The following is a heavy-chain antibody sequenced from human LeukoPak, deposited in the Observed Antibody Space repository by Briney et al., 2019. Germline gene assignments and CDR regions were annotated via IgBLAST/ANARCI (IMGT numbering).Heavy chain of an antibody. J-gene: IGHJ5*02. CDR2: IKSDGSST. D-gene: IGHD3-9*01. CDR3: ARGGYDILTGTSFFDP. Sequence: PGGSLRLSCAASGFTFSSYWMHWVRQAPGKGLVWVSRIKSDGSSTSSADSVKGRFTVSRDNAKNSLYLQMNSLRADDTAVYYCARGGYDILTGTSFFDPWGQGTLVTVSS. V-gene: IGHV3-74*01. CDR1: GFTFSSYW.